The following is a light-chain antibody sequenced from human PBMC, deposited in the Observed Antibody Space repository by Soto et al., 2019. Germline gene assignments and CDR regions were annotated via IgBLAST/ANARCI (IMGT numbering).Light chain of an antibody. Sequence: EIVMTQSPATLSVSPGERATLSCRASQSVSIKLAWYQQKPGRAPRLLIYDASNRATGIPARFSGSGSGTDFTLTISSLEPEDFAVYYCQQRSNFFTFGQGTRLEIK. J-gene: IGKJ5*01. V-gene: IGKV3-11*01. CDR1: QSVSIK. CDR2: DAS. CDR3: QQRSNFFT.